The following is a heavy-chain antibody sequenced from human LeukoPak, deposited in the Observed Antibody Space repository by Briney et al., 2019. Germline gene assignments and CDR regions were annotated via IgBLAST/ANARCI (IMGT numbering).Heavy chain of an antibody. CDR3: AKEILFGGFNRY. J-gene: IGHJ4*02. CDR1: GFTFSSYA. V-gene: IGHV3-23*01. Sequence: GGSLRLSCAASGFTFSSYAMSWVRQARGKGLEGVSAISGSGGSTYYADSVKGRFTISRDNSKNTLYLQINSLRAEDTAVYYCAKEILFGGFNRYWGQGTLVTVSS. CDR2: ISGSGGST. D-gene: IGHD2-15*01.